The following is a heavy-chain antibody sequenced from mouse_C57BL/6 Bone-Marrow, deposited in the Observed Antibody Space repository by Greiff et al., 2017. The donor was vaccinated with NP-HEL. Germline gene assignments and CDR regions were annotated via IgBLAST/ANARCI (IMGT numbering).Heavy chain of an antibody. CDR2: IYPSDSET. J-gene: IGHJ1*03. D-gene: IGHD3-2*02. CDR1: GYTFTSYW. Sequence: QVQLQQPGAELVRPGSSVKLSCKASGYTFTSYWMDWVKQRPGQGLEWIGNIYPSDSETHYNQKFKDKATLTVDKSSSTAYMQLSSLTSEDSAVYYGARKGRSGYPYWYFDVWGTGTTVTVSS. CDR3: ARKGRSGYPYWYFDV. V-gene: IGHV1-61*01.